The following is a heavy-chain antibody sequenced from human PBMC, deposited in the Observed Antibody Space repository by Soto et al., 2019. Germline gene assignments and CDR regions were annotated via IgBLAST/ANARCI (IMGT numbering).Heavy chain of an antibody. D-gene: IGHD6-19*01. V-gene: IGHV1-46*01. J-gene: IGHJ4*02. CDR1: GYTFTSYY. CDR2: INPSGGST. CDR3: ARAPRPLEQWLIEYYFDY. Sequence: QVQLVQSGAEAKKPGASVKVSCKASGYTFTSYYMHWVRQAPGQGLEWMGRINPSGGSTSYAQKFQGRVTMTRDTSTSTVYMELSSLRSEDTAVYYCARAPRPLEQWLIEYYFDYWGQGTLVTVSS.